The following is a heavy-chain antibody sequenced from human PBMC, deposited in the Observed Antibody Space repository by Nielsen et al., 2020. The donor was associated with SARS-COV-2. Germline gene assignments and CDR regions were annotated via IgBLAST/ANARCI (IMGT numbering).Heavy chain of an antibody. CDR3: ARGGYTIYDFDY. Sequence: SETLSLTCTVSGGSISSSPYHWGWIRQSPGKGLEWIGEITHSGSTNYNPSLKSRVAISVDTSKNQFSLRLTSVTAADTAMYYCARGGYTIYDFDYWGQGTLVTVSS. D-gene: IGHD5-12*01. J-gene: IGHJ4*02. CDR2: ITHSGST. V-gene: IGHV4-39*07. CDR1: GGSISSSPYH.